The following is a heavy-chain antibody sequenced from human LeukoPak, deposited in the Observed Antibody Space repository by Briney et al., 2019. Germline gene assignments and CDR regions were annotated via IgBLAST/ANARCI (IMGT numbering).Heavy chain of an antibody. CDR2: IYYGGGT. Sequence: SETLSLTCTVSGASIGSYFWSWMRQPPGKGLEWIGYIYYGGGTKYNPSFESRITISVDTSKNRISLNLTSVTASDTAIYYCARERGDYDSDNWFDSWGQGTLVTVSS. V-gene: IGHV4-59*01. J-gene: IGHJ5*01. CDR1: GASIGSYF. D-gene: IGHD4-17*01. CDR3: ARERGDYDSDNWFDS.